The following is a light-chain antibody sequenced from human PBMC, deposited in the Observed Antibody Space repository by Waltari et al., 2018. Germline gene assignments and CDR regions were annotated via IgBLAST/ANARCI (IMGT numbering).Light chain of an antibody. J-gene: IGKJ4*01. CDR2: DTS. CDR3: QQRRNWPLT. Sequence: EIVLTQSPATLSLSPGHRTTHSCRASQSVNWYLAWYQQRPGQAPRLLIYDTSNRATGIPARFSGSGSETDFTLTISSLEPEDSAVYYCQQRRNWPLTFGGGTKVEIK. CDR1: QSVNWY. V-gene: IGKV3-11*01.